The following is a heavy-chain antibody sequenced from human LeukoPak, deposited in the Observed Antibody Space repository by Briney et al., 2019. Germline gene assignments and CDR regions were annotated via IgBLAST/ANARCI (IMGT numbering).Heavy chain of an antibody. CDR1: GFTFDDYA. J-gene: IGHJ4*02. CDR3: RTDMYYFDY. Sequence: GGSLRLSCAASGFTFDDYAMPWVRQAPGKGLEWVSLISGDGGSTYYADSVKGRFTISRDNSKNSLYLQMNSLRTEDTALYYCRTDMYYFDYWGQGTLVTVSS. V-gene: IGHV3-43*02. CDR2: ISGDGGST.